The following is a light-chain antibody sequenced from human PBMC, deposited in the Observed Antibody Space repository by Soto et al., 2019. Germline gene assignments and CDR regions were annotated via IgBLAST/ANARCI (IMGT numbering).Light chain of an antibody. CDR3: QQRNAWPRNT. J-gene: IGKJ2*01. Sequence: EIVLTQFPATLSLSPGERATLSCRASQSVSSYLAWYQQKPGQAPRLLIYDISNRATGIPARFIGSGSGTDFTLYISSLEPEDSAVYYCQQRNAWPRNTFGQGTKLDI. V-gene: IGKV3-11*01. CDR2: DIS. CDR1: QSVSSY.